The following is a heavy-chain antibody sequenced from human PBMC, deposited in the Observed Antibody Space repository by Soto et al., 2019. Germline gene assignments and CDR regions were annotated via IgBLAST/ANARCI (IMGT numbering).Heavy chain of an antibody. CDR1: GFTFSSYG. D-gene: IGHD6-19*01. CDR3: ARDSSGWSYMDV. CDR2: IWYDGSNK. J-gene: IGHJ6*03. Sequence: QVQLVESGGGVVQPGRSLRLSCAASGFTFSSYGMHWVRQAPGKGLEWVAVIWYDGSNKYYADSVKGRFTISRDNSKNTLYLQMNSLRAEDTAVYYCARDSSGWSYMDVWGKGTTVTVSS. V-gene: IGHV3-33*01.